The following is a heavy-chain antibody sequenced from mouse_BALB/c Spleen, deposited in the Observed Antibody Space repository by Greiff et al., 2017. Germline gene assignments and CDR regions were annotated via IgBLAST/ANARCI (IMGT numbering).Heavy chain of an antibody. D-gene: IGHD2-10*02. CDR3: ARALLYGNYWFAY. CDR1: GYTFTDYN. Sequence: VQLQQSGPELVKPGASVKISCKASGYTFTDYNMHWVKQSHGKSLEWIGYIYPYNGGTGYNQKFKSKATLTVDNSSSTAYMELRSLTSEDSAVYYCARALLYGNYWFAYWGLGTLVTVSA. V-gene: IGHV1S29*02. CDR2: IYPYNGGT. J-gene: IGHJ3*01.